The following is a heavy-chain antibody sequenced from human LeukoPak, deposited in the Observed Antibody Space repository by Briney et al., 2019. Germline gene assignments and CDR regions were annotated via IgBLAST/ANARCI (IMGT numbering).Heavy chain of an antibody. CDR2: INHSGST. CDR3: ARRRAARPPWFDP. D-gene: IGHD6-6*01. J-gene: IGHJ5*02. CDR1: GGSFSGYC. V-gene: IGHV4-34*01. Sequence: SETLSLTCAVYGGSFSGYCWSWIRQPPGKGLEWIGEINHSGSTNYNPSLKSRVTISVDTSKNQFSLKLSSVTAADTAVYYCARRRAARPPWFDPWGQGTLVTVSS.